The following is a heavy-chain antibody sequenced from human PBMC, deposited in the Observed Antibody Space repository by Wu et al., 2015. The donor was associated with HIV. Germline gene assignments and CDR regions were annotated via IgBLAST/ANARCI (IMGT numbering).Heavy chain of an antibody. J-gene: IGHJ4*02. CDR2: IAVGTGNT. Sequence: WVRQIRGQRLEWVGWIAVGTGNTNYAQKFQERVSIVRDMSRSTASMEVSSLRSEDTAVYYCARTDGLVDGGNSGFDYWGQGTLVTVSS. CDR3: ARTDGLVDGGNSGFDY. D-gene: IGHD4-23*01. V-gene: IGHV1-58*01.